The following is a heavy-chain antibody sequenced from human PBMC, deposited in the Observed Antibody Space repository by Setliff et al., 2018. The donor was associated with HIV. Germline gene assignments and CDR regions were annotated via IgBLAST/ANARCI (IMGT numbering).Heavy chain of an antibody. J-gene: IGHJ4*02. CDR2: ISSSGTTI. V-gene: IGHV3-48*03. Sequence: PGGSLRLSCAASGFTFSNYEMNWVRQAPGKGLEWVSYISSSGTTIYYADSAKGRFTISRDNAKNSLYLQMNSLRAEDTAMYYCAKTQTVITVYGPFDSWGQGTPVTVSS. CDR3: AKTQTVITVYGPFDS. D-gene: IGHD4-4*01. CDR1: GFTFSNYE.